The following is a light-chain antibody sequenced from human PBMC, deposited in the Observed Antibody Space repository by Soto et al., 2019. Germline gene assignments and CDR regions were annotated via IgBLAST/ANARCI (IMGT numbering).Light chain of an antibody. CDR1: SSDIGAYNY. V-gene: IGLV2-8*01. J-gene: IGLJ3*02. Sequence: QSALTQPPSASGSPGQSVTISCTGTSSDIGAYNYVSWYQQHPGKAPKLLIHEVSQRPSDIPDRFSGSKSGNTASLTVSGLQADDEADYYCQSFDRSQTYDNRLSGVFGGGTKLTVL. CDR3: QSFDRSQTYDNRLSGV. CDR2: EVS.